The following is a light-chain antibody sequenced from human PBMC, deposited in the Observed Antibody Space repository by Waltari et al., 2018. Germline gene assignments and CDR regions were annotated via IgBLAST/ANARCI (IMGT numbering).Light chain of an antibody. J-gene: IGLJ1*01. CDR1: LLAKKY. V-gene: IGLV3-27*01. CDR3: YSAADNNVGV. CDR2: KDN. Sequence: SYELTQPSSVSVSPGQTASITCSGDLLAKKYARWFQQKPGQAPVLVIFKDNERPSGIPGRFSGSSSGTSDTLTISGAQVEDEADYYCYSAADNNVGVFGPGTKVTVL.